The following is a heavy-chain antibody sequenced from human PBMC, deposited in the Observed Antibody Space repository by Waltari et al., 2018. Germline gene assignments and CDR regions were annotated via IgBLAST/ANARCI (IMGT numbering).Heavy chain of an antibody. J-gene: IGHJ4*02. D-gene: IGHD3-16*02. V-gene: IGHV4-4*02. CDR2: IYHSGST. CDR1: GGSLSSSNW. Sequence: QVQLQESGPGLVKPSGTLSLTCAVSGGSLSSSNWWSWVRQPPGKGLEWIGEIYHSGSTNYNPSLKSRVTISVDKSKNQFSLKLSSVTAADTAVYYCARAFMITFGGVIDPYYFDYWGQGTLVTVSS. CDR3: ARAFMITFGGVIDPYYFDY.